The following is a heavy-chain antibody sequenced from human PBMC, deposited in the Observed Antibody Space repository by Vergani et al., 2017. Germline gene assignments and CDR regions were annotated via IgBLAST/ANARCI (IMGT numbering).Heavy chain of an antibody. CDR3: TTAWGLYYLHGEYFQY. D-gene: IGHD3-10*01. CDR2: ISSGGGDI. CDR1: GFTFGSSS. V-gene: IGHV3-21*04. J-gene: IGHJ1*01. Sequence: EVQLVESGGGLVKPGGSLRLSCVASGFTFGSSSMNWVRQAPGKGLEWVSTISSGGGDIFYADSVKGRFTISRDNSKNTLFLQMNSLKDEDTAVYYCTTAWGLYYLHGEYFQYWGRGTLVSVSS.